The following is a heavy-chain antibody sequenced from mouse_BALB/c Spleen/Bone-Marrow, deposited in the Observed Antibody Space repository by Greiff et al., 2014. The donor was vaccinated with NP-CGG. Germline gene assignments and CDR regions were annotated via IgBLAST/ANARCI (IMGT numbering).Heavy chain of an antibody. D-gene: IGHD2-4*01. Sequence: EVKLVESGAELVRSGASVKLSCTASGSNIKDYYMHWIKQRPEQGLEWIGWIDPENGDTEYAPKFQGKATMTADTSSNTAYLQLSSLTSEDTAVYYRNACGNDFFFVYWGQGTLVTVSA. CDR3: NACGNDFFFVY. CDR1: GSNIKDYY. J-gene: IGHJ3*01. V-gene: IGHV14-4*02. CDR2: IDPENGDT.